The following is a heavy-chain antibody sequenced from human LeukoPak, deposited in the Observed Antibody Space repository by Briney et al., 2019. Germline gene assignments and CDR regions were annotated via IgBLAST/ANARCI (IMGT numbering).Heavy chain of an antibody. CDR1: GGSISSSSYY. J-gene: IGHJ4*02. CDR2: IYYSGGT. CDR3: ARYHSGYDDY. D-gene: IGHD5-12*01. V-gene: IGHV4-39*07. Sequence: SETLSLTCTVSGGSISSSSYYWGWIRQPPGKGLEWIGSIYYSGGTYYNPSLKSRVTISLDTSKSQFSLKVSSVTAADTAVYYCARYHSGYDDYWGQGSLVTVSS.